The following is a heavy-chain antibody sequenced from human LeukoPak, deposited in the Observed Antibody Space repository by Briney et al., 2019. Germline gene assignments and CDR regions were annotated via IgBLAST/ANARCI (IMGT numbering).Heavy chain of an antibody. CDR3: AKGQLARGEFDY. J-gene: IGHJ4*02. CDR2: ISASGGST. V-gene: IGHV3-23*01. D-gene: IGHD6-6*01. Sequence: GGSLRLSCAASGFTFSSYAMSWVRQAPGKGLEWVSAISASGGSTYYADSVKGRFTISRDNSKNTLYLQMNSLRAEDTAVYYCAKGQLARGEFDYWGQGTLVTVSS. CDR1: GFTFSSYA.